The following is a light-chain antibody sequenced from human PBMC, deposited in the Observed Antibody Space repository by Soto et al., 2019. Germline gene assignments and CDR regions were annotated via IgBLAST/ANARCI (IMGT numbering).Light chain of an antibody. CDR1: SSNIGHNV. V-gene: IGLV1-36*01. Sequence: QSVLTQPPSLSEAPGQRVTISCSGSSSNIGHNVVIWYQQLPGKSPKLLIYYNDLLPSGVSDRFSGSKSGTSASLAISGLQSEDEADYYCASWDDSLKGWVFGGGTQLTVL. CDR2: YND. CDR3: ASWDDSLKGWV. J-gene: IGLJ3*02.